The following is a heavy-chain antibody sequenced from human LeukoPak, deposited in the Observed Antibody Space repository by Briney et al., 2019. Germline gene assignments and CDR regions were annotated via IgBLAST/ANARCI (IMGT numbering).Heavy chain of an antibody. D-gene: IGHD3-9*01. Sequence: GGSLRLSCAASGFTFSSYSMNWVRQAPGKGLEWVSSISSSSSYIYYADSVKGRFTIPRDNAKNSLYLQMNSLRAEDTAVYYCARARRYYDILTGYSMQDAFDIWGQGTMVTVSS. CDR1: GFTFSSYS. J-gene: IGHJ3*02. CDR3: ARARRYYDILTGYSMQDAFDI. CDR2: ISSSSSYI. V-gene: IGHV3-21*01.